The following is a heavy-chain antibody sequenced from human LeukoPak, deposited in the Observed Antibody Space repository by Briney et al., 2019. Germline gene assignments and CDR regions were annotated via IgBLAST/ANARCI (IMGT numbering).Heavy chain of an antibody. CDR3: AKGQTAMADAPAFDI. CDR1: GFTFDDYA. D-gene: IGHD5-18*01. V-gene: IGHV3-43D*03. CDR2: ISWDGGST. J-gene: IGHJ3*02. Sequence: GGSLRLSCAASGFTFDDYAMHWVRQAPGKGLEWVSLISWDGGSTYYADSVKGRFTISRDNSKNSLYLQMNSLRAEDTALYYCAKGQTAMADAPAFDIWGQGTMVTVSS.